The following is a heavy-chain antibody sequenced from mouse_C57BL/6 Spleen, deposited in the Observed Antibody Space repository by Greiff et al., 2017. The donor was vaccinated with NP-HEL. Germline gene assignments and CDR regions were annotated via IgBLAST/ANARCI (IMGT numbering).Heavy chain of an antibody. CDR2: ISDGGSYT. D-gene: IGHD1-1*01. V-gene: IGHV5-4*01. Sequence: EVKLVESGGGLVKPGGSLKLSCAASGFTFSSYAMSWVRQTPEKRLEWVATISDGGSYTYYPDNVKGRFTISRDNAKNNLYLQMSHLKSEDTAMYYCARDRDGSSYGAWFAYWGQGTLVTVSA. J-gene: IGHJ3*01. CDR1: GFTFSSYA. CDR3: ARDRDGSSYGAWFAY.